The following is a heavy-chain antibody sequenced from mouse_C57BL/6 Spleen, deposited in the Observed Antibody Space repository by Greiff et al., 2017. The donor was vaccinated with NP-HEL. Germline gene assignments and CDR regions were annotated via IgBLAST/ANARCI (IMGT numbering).Heavy chain of an antibody. CDR3: ARRDGDY. J-gene: IGHJ2*01. V-gene: IGHV1-82*01. Sequence: QVQLQQSGPELVKPGAPVKISCKASGYAFSSSWMNWVKQRPGKGLEWIGRIYPGDGDTNYNGKFKGKATLTADKSSSTAYMQLSSLTSEDFAVYFCARRDGDYWGQGTTLTVSS. D-gene: IGHD3-3*01. CDR2: IYPGDGDT. CDR1: GYAFSSSW.